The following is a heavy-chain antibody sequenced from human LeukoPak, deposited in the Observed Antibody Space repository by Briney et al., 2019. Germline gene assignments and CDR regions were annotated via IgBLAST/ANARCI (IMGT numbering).Heavy chain of an antibody. CDR2: IDPNGATT. J-gene: IGHJ4*02. Sequence: ASVKVSCKASGYTFTDYQIHWVRQAPGEGLKWMGVIDPNGATTTYAQKFQDRVIMTRDTSTSTVYMAVSSLRSEDTAVYYCASNRYDTGDYSGFDYWGQGTLVTVSS. D-gene: IGHD3-22*01. CDR3: ASNRYDTGDYSGFDY. V-gene: IGHV1-46*03. CDR1: GYTFTDYQ.